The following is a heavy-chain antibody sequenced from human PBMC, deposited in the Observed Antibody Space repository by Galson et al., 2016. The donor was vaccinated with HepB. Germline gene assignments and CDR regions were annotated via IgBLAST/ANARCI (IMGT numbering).Heavy chain of an antibody. CDR2: IYLSGGT. CDR1: GDSISSTSW. CDR3: ARQVVDRNFDY. D-gene: IGHD2-15*01. V-gene: IGHV4-4*02. J-gene: IGHJ4*01. Sequence: SETLSLTCAVSGDSISSTSWWTWVRQTPGKGLEWIGEIYLSGGTKYSPSLKSRVTIIADRSKNQFSLELTSVTAADTAVYFCARQVVDRNFDYGGHGTLVTVSS.